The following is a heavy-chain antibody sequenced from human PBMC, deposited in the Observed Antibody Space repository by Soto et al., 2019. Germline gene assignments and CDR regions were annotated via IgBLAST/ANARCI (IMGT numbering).Heavy chain of an antibody. CDR3: ARSLYSGSYLHFDY. CDR2: VFYSGST. J-gene: IGHJ4*02. V-gene: IGHV4-39*07. D-gene: IGHD1-26*01. CDR1: GDSISTSYY. Sequence: PSETLSLTCSVSGDSISTSYYWAWIRQPPGKGLEWIGSVFYSGSTYYNPSLKSRVTISVDTSKNQFSLKLSSVTAADTAVYYCARSLYSGSYLHFDYWGQGTLVTVSS.